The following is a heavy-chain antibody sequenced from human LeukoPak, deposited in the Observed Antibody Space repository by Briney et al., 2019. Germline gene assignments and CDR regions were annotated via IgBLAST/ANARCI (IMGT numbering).Heavy chain of an antibody. D-gene: IGHD6-13*01. J-gene: IGHJ4*02. V-gene: IGHV3-23*01. Sequence: GGSLTLSWAASGFTVSSYAMSWVRQAAGKGREWGAAMSGRGSSTYYADYVKSRFTISRDNYKNTLSLQMNSLRAEDTAVYYCAKGEQQLESYWGQGTLVTVSS. CDR1: GFTVSSYA. CDR3: AKGEQQLESY. CDR2: MSGRGSST.